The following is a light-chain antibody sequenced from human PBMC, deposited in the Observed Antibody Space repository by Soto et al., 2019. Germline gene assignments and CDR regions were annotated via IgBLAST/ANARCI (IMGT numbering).Light chain of an antibody. J-gene: IGKJ4*01. CDR3: MHSIQLPFT. CDR2: GVS. Sequence: ETVMTQTPLSLSVTPGQPASISCKSSQSLLHSDGKTYLYWYLQKPGQPPQLLIYGVSNRFSGGXDXXRGSGSGTDFTLEISRVEAEDVGVFYCMHSIQLPFTFGGGTKVEIK. V-gene: IGKV2D-29*01. CDR1: QSLLHSDGKTY.